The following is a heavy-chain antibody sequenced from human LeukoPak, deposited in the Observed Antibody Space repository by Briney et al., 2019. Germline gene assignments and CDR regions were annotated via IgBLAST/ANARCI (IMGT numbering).Heavy chain of an antibody. D-gene: IGHD3-10*01. CDR3: ARDRNMVRGVSRGYNWFDP. CDR2: ISGDAAKT. Sequence: GGSLRLSCAASGFTFYSYAMSWVRQAPGKGLEWVSGISGDAAKTYYADSVKGRFTISRDNSKNTVFLQMNSLRAEDTAVYYCARDRNMVRGVSRGYNWFDPWGQGTLVTVSS. V-gene: IGHV3-23*01. J-gene: IGHJ5*02. CDR1: GFTFYSYA.